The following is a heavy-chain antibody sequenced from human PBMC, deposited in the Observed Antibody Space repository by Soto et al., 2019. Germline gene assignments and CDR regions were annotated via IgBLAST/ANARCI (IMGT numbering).Heavy chain of an antibody. Sequence: EVQLVESGGGMVQPGGSLRLSCAAAGFTLSSYSMNWVRQAPGKGLEWVSFIGASSSILYADSVKGRFTISRDSAKNSLYLQMNGLRDEDSDVYYCARVRGNSWYHYYWGQGPLFTFSS. J-gene: IGHJ4*02. CDR3: ARVRGNSWYHYY. CDR2: IGASSSI. CDR1: GFTLSSYS. V-gene: IGHV3-48*02. D-gene: IGHD6-13*01.